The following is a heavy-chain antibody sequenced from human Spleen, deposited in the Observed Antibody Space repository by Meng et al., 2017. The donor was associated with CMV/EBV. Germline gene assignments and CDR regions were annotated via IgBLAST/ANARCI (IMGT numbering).Heavy chain of an antibody. D-gene: IGHD5-12*01. V-gene: IGHV3-21*01. Sequence: GESLKISCVASGFNFSPYSMNWVRQAPGKGLEWVSSISSSSSYIHYADSVKGRFTISRDNAKNSLYLQMNSLRAEDTAVYYCARGGYSGYGLDYWGQGTLVTVSS. CDR2: ISSSSSYI. CDR1: GFNFSPYS. J-gene: IGHJ4*02. CDR3: ARGGYSGYGLDY.